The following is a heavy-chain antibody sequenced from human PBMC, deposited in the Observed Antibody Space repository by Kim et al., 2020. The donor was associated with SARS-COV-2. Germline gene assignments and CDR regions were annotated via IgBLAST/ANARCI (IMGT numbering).Heavy chain of an antibody. Sequence: SGPTLVNPTQTLTLTCTFSGFSLSTSGMCVSWIRQPPGKALEWLARIDWDDDKYYSTSLKTRLTISKDTSKNQVVLIMTNMDPVDTATYYCARDSSSWYRKFYGLDVWGQGTTVTVSS. V-gene: IGHV2-70*11. CDR1: GFSLSTSGMC. J-gene: IGHJ6*02. CDR2: IDWDDDK. D-gene: IGHD6-13*01. CDR3: ARDSSSWYRKFYGLDV.